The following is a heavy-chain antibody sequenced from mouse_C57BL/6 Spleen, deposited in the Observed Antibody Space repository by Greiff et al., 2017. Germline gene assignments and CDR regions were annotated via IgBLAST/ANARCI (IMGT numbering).Heavy chain of an antibody. CDR1: GFTFSDYG. V-gene: IGHV5-17*01. D-gene: IGHD2-4*01. CDR2: ISSGSSTI. Sequence: EVQLVESGGGLVKPGGSLKLSCAASGFTFSDYGMHWVRQAPEKGLEWVAYISSGSSTIYYADTVKGRFTISRDNAKNTLFLQMHSLRSEDTAMYYCARRVYYDYEGFAYWGQGTLVTVSA. CDR3: ARRVYYDYEGFAY. J-gene: IGHJ3*01.